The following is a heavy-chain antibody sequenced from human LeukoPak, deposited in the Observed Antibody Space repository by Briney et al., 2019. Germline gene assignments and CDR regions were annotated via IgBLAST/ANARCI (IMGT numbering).Heavy chain of an antibody. J-gene: IGHJ4*02. CDR1: GFTFSSNT. D-gene: IGHD6-19*01. Sequence: VGSLRLSCAASGFTFSSNTMDWVRQAPGKGLQWVSSITSSSRYIYYADSVKVRFTNSRDNAKNSLFLQMNSLRAEDTAVYYCARDSSGWYYFDYWGQGTLVTVSS. CDR2: ITSSSRYI. CDR3: ARDSSGWYYFDY. V-gene: IGHV3-21*01.